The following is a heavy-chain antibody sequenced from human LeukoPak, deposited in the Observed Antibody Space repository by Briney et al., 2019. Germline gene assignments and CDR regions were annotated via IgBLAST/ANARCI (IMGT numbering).Heavy chain of an antibody. CDR3: ARGYSSSWYVHYYYMDV. Sequence: GGSLRLSCAASGFTFSDYYMSWVRQAPGKGLEWVSYISSSGSTIYYADSVKGRFTISRDNAKNSLYLQMNSLRAEDTAVYYCARGYSSSWYVHYYYMDVWGKGTTVTVSS. CDR1: GFTFSDYY. CDR2: ISSSGSTI. D-gene: IGHD6-13*01. J-gene: IGHJ6*03. V-gene: IGHV3-11*01.